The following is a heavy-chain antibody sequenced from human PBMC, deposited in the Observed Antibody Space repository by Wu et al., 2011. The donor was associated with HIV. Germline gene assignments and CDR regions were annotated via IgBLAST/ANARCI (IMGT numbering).Heavy chain of an antibody. V-gene: IGHV1-8*01. CDR1: GYTFTSYD. D-gene: IGHD5-12*01. CDR3: ARDPGGSKQGDWYFDL. CDR2: MNPNSGNT. Sequence: QVQLVQSGVEVKKPGASVKVSCKASGYTFTSYDINWVRQATGQGLEWMGWMNPNSGNTGYAQKFQGRVTMTRNTSIGTAYMELSRLRSDDTAVYYCARDPGGSKQGDWYFDLWGPWHPWSLSPQ. J-gene: IGHJ2*01.